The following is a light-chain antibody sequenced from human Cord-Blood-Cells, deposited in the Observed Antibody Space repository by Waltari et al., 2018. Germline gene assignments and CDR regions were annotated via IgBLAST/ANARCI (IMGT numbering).Light chain of an antibody. J-gene: IGKJ1*01. CDR1: QCVSSN. Sequence: EIVMTQSPATLSVSPGERATLSCRASQCVSSNLAWYQQKPGQAPRLLIYGASTRATGIPARFSGSGSGTEFTLTISSLQSEDFAVYYCQQYNNWPPWTFGQGTKVESK. CDR2: GAS. CDR3: QQYNNWPPWT. V-gene: IGKV3D-15*01.